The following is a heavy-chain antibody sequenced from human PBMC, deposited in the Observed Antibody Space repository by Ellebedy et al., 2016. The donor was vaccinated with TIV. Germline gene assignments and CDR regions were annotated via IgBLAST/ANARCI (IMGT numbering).Heavy chain of an antibody. V-gene: IGHV4-39*07. Sequence: SETLSLTXTVSGGSISSSSYYWGWIRQPPGKGLEWIGSIYYSGSTYYNPSLKSRVTISVDRSKNQFSLKLSSVTAADTAVYYCARVDIPTVTFDYWGQGTLVTVSS. CDR3: ARVDIPTVTFDY. J-gene: IGHJ4*02. D-gene: IGHD4-17*01. CDR2: IYYSGST. CDR1: GGSISSSSYY.